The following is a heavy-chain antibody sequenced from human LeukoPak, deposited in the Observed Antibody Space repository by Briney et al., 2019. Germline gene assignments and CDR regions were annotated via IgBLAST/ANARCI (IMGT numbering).Heavy chain of an antibody. CDR1: GFTFSSYA. J-gene: IGHJ4*02. D-gene: IGHD5-12*01. V-gene: IGHV3-23*01. CDR2: ISGGGGTT. Sequence: GGSLRLSCTASGFTFSSYAMNWARHAPGKGLEWVSAISGGGGTTYYADSVKGRFTISRDNSKNTLFLQMNSLRAEDTAVYYCAKDREGLSSGYDLEYFDYWGQGTLVTVSS. CDR3: AKDREGLSSGYDLEYFDY.